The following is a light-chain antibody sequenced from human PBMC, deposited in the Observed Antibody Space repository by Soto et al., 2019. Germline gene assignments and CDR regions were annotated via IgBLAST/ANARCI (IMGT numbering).Light chain of an antibody. V-gene: IGLV2-8*01. CDR1: SSDVGAYNY. CDR3: SSFASSNTWV. Sequence: QSALTQPPSASGSPGQSVTISCTGTSSDVGAYNYVSWYQQHAGTAPKLVIYEVTKRPSGVPDRFSGSKSANTASLTVSGLPDEDEADYYCSSFASSNTWVFGGGTKLTVL. J-gene: IGLJ3*02. CDR2: EVT.